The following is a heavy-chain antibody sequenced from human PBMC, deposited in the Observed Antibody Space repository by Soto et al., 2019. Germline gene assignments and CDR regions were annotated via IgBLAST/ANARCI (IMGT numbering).Heavy chain of an antibody. CDR2: IHYNGNT. V-gene: IGHV4-59*08. Sequence: SETLSLTCTVSGGSISSYSWSLIRQPPGKGLEWIGNIHYNGNTKYSPSLKSRVTISVDTSKNQFSLKLSSVTAADTAVYYCARAVESYGSGSYRDNWGQGTLVTVSS. CDR3: ARAVESYGSGSYRDN. J-gene: IGHJ4*02. CDR1: GGSISSYS. D-gene: IGHD3-10*01.